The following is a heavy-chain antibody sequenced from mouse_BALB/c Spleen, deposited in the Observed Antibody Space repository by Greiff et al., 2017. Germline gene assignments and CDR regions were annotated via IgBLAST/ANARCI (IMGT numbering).Heavy chain of an antibody. CDR2: IRSKSNNYAT. CDR3: VALLCRRPPYAMDY. CDR1: GFTFNTYA. V-gene: IGHV10-1*02. J-gene: IGHJ4*01. Sequence: EVMLVESGGGLVQPKGSLKLSCAASGFTFNTYAMNWVRQAPGKGLEWVARIRSKSNNYATYYADSVKDRFTISRDDSQSMLYLQMNNLKTEDTAMYYCVALLCRRPPYAMDYWGQGTSVTVSS. D-gene: IGHD2-10*01.